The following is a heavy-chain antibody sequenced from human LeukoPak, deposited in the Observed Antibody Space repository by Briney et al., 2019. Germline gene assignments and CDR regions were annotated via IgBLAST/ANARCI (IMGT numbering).Heavy chain of an antibody. CDR3: ARDSTYYYASGSSGPHYFDS. V-gene: IGHV3-30*01. CDR2: ISNVETNT. J-gene: IGHJ4*02. Sequence: GGSLRLSCAASGFTFSNYAMHWVRQAPGKGLEWVAVISNVETNTYYADSVKGRFTISRDNSKNTLYLQLNSLRAGDTSVYYCARDSTYYYASGSSGPHYFDSWGQGTLVTVSS. D-gene: IGHD3-10*01. CDR1: GFTFSNYA.